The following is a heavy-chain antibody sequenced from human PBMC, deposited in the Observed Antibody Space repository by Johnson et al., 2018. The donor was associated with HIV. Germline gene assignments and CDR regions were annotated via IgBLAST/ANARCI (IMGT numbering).Heavy chain of an antibody. CDR1: GFTFSSYW. V-gene: IGHV3-74*01. CDR2: INSDGSST. Sequence: VQLVESGGGLVQPGGSLRLSCAASGFTFSSYWMHWVRQAPGKGLVWVSRINSDGSSTSYADSVKGRFTISRENSKSMLFLQMNSLRGEDTAVYYCARDGGRIWGQGTMVTVSS. J-gene: IGHJ3*02. D-gene: IGHD3-16*01. CDR3: ARDGGRI.